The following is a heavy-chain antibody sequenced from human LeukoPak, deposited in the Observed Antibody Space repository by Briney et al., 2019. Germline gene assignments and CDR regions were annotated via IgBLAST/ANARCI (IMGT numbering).Heavy chain of an antibody. V-gene: IGHV4-4*09. CDR3: ARLRVSGSYLYYFDN. Sequence: SETLSLTCTVSGGSISSYHWGWVRQPPRKGLEYIGYILTSGSTNYNPSLKSRVSISEDTSKNQFSLKLSSVTAADTAVYFCARLRVSGSYLYYFDNWGQGTLVTVSS. CDR1: GGSISSYH. CDR2: ILTSGST. J-gene: IGHJ4*02. D-gene: IGHD1-26*01.